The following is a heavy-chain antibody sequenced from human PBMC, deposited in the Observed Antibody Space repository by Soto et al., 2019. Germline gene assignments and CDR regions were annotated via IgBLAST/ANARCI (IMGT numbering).Heavy chain of an antibody. J-gene: IGHJ6*02. Sequence: GGSLRLSCAASGFTFSSYAMSWVRQAPGKGLVWVSAISGSGGSTYYADSVKGRFTISRDNSKNTLYLQMNSLRAEDTAVYYCGNPPPRDIVVVPAAIHYYSYAMDVWGPGPTVTVSS. D-gene: IGHD2-2*01. CDR2: ISGSGGST. V-gene: IGHV3-23*01. CDR3: GNPPPRDIVVVPAAIHYYSYAMDV. CDR1: GFTFSSYA.